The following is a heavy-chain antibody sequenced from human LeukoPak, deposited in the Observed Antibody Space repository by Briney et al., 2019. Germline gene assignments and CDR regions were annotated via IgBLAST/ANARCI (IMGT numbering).Heavy chain of an antibody. D-gene: IGHD2-8*02. CDR1: GVTFGIVA. V-gene: IGHV3-23*01. CDR2: IIGNGADI. J-gene: IGHJ4*02. Sequence: SLRLSCAATGVTFGIVAIGSGRHGPGEGRWWGSVIIGNGADIDYADSLKGRFTISRDNSKNTLYLQMNSLRAEDTAVYYCAKDMVPGGRYSVDQWGQGTLVTVSS. CDR3: AKDMVPGGRYSVDQ.